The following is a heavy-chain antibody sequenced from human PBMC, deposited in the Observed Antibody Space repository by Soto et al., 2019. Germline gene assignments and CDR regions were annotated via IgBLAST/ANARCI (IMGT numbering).Heavy chain of an antibody. Sequence: QVQLVQSGAEVKKPGASVKVSCKASGYTFTSYGISWVRQAPGQGLEWMGWISAYNGNTNYAQKLQGRVTMTTDTSTSTSYMELRNLRSDDTAVYYCSRELRDYYGSGSYYNGGDYWGQGTLVTVSS. V-gene: IGHV1-18*01. CDR1: GYTFTSYG. D-gene: IGHD3-10*01. CDR2: ISAYNGNT. J-gene: IGHJ4*02. CDR3: SRELRDYYGSGSYYNGGDY.